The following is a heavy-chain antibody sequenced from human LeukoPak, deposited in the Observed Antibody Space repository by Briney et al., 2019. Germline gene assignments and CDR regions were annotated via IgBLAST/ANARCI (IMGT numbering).Heavy chain of an antibody. CDR3: AKEGEWELLGGYFDY. D-gene: IGHD1-26*01. CDR1: GFTFSSYG. J-gene: IGHJ4*02. Sequence: PGRSLRLSCAASGFTFSSYGMHWVRQAPGKGLEWVAVITYDGSNKYYADSVKGRFTISRDNSKNTLYLQMNSLRAEDTAVYYCAKEGEWELLGGYFDYWGQGTLVTVSS. V-gene: IGHV3-30*18. CDR2: ITYDGSNK.